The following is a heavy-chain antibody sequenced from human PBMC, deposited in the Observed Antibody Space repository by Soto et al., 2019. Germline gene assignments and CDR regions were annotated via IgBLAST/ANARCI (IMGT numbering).Heavy chain of an antibody. CDR1: GFTFSNYH. V-gene: IGHV3-48*02. J-gene: IGHJ4*02. Sequence: GGSLRLSCAASGFTFSNYHMNWVRQAPGKGLEWVSYITTSSGTVYYADSVKGRFTISRDNAKNSLSLQMNSLRDEDTAVYYCARDSPSLDRTFDYWGQGTLVTVSS. CDR3: ARDSPSLDRTFDY. D-gene: IGHD1-1*01. CDR2: ITTSSGTV.